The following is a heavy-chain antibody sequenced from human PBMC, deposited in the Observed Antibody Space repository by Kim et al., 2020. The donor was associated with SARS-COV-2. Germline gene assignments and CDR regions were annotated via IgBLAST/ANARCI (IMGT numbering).Heavy chain of an antibody. CDR2: ISSNGGST. Sequence: GGSLRLSCSASGFTFSSYAMHWVRQAPGKGLEYVSAISSNGGSTYYADSVKGRFTISRDNSKNTLYLQMSSLRAEDTAVYYCVKGAIFGVVSFDYWGQGTLVTVSS. D-gene: IGHD3-3*01. CDR3: VKGAIFGVVSFDY. CDR1: GFTFSSYA. V-gene: IGHV3-64D*09. J-gene: IGHJ4*02.